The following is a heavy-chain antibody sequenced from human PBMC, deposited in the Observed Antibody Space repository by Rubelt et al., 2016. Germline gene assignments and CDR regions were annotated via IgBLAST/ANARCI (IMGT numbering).Heavy chain of an antibody. J-gene: IGHJ5*01. D-gene: IGHD2-2*01. V-gene: IGHV1-2*02. CDR2: INPNSGGT. CDR3: ARERGTYCSSTRCSEVFYENWFDP. CDR1: GYTFTGYY. Sequence: GASVKVSCKASGYTFTGYYMHWVRQAPGQGLEWMGWINPNSGGTNSAQKFQGRVTMTRDTSISTAYMELSRLRSDDTAVYYCARERGTYCSSTRCSEVFYENWFDPWGQGTLVTVSS.